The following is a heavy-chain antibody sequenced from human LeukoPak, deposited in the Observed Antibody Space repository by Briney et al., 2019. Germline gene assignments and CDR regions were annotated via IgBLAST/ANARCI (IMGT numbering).Heavy chain of an antibody. CDR1: GGSFSGYY. V-gene: IGHV4-34*01. CDR2: IHHSGST. J-gene: IGHJ6*03. CDR3: ARHPYYSDYYFYLDV. D-gene: IGHD2/OR15-2a*01. Sequence: PSETLSLTCAVYGGSFSGYYWGWIRQPPGKGLEWIGEIHHSGSTNYNPSLKSRVSISVDTSKNQFSLKLRSVTAADTAVYYCARHPYYSDYYFYLDVWGKGTTVTISS.